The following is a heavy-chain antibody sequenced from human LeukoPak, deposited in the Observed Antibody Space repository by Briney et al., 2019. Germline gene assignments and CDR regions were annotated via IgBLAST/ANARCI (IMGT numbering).Heavy chain of an antibody. J-gene: IGHJ4*02. CDR1: GYSFTNYW. CDR3: ARVVGCGGDCYSGISDY. D-gene: IGHD2-21*02. Sequence: GESLKISCKGSGYSFTNYWIDWVRQMPGKGLEWMGIIYPGDSDTRYSPSFQGQVTISADKSISTAYLQWSSLKASDTAMYYCARVVGCGGDCYSGISDYWGQGTLVTVSS. CDR2: IYPGDSDT. V-gene: IGHV5-51*01.